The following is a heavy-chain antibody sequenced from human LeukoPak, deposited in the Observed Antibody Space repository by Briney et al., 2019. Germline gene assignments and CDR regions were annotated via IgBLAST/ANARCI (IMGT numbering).Heavy chain of an antibody. V-gene: IGHV3-33*01. CDR3: YSGSNHYRPSITSRVTISTDTSKNQFSLELNSVTAADTAVYYCARGRSWSYYFDY. Sequence: GGSLRLSCAASGLTFSSYGMHWVRHAPGKGREWGAVIWQDGSNKYYVDSVTGRFIITRDNSKNTPYLQMNSLRAQGTAVYYYYSGSNHYRPSITSRVTISTDTSKNQFSLELNSVTAADTAVYYCARGRSWSYYFDYWGQGPLATVTS. CDR1: GLTFSSYG. D-gene: IGHD1-26*01. CDR2: IWQDGSNK. J-gene: IGHJ4*02.